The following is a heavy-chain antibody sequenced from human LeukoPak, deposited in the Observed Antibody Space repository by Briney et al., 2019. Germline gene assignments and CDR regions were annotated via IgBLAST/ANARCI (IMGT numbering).Heavy chain of an antibody. CDR3: ARDTFGYSSSWYDY. CDR2: IYSGGST. J-gene: IGHJ4*02. V-gene: IGHV3-66*01. D-gene: IGHD6-13*01. Sequence: GGSLRLSCAASGFTVSSNYMSWVRQAPGKGPEWVSVIYSGGSTYYADSVKGRFTISRDNSKNTLYLQMNRLRAEDTAVYYCARDTFGYSSSWYDYWGQGTLVTVSS. CDR1: GFTVSSNY.